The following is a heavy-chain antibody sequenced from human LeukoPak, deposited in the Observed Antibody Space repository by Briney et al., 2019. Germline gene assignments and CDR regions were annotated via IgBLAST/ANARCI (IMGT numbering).Heavy chain of an antibody. CDR1: GFTFSSYS. CDR3: ARDTGSYTAAGYFDY. J-gene: IGHJ4*02. V-gene: IGHV3-21*01. Sequence: GGSLRLSCAASGFTFSSYSMNWVRQAPGKGLEWVSSISSSSSYIYYADSVKGRFTISRDNAKNSLYLQMNSLRAEDTAVYYCARDTGSYTAAGYFDYWGQGTLVTVSS. D-gene: IGHD1-26*01. CDR2: ISSSSSYI.